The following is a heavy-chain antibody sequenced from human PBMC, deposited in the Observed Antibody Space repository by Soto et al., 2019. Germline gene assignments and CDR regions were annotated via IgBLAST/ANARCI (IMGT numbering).Heavy chain of an antibody. CDR3: ARGGTGPRGGRPMVVSAFDI. D-gene: IGHD3-22*01. CDR1: GGSISSGDYY. Sequence: QVQLQESGPGLVKPSQTLSLTCTVSGGSISSGDYYWSWIRQPPGKGLEWIGYIYYSGSTYYNPSLKSRVTTSVDTSKNQFSLKLSSVTAADTAVYYCARGGTGPRGGRPMVVSAFDIWGQGTMVTVSS. CDR2: IYYSGST. J-gene: IGHJ3*02. V-gene: IGHV4-30-4*01.